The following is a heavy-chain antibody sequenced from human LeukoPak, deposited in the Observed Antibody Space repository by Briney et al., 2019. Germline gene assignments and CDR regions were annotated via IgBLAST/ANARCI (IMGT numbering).Heavy chain of an antibody. CDR3: ARDHCSANSCYEDYYNGLDV. V-gene: IGHV1-2*02. J-gene: IGHJ6*02. CDR2: INPKSGGT. Sequence: GASVEVSCKASGYTFTAYYLQWVRLAPGQGLEWMGWINPKSGGTEYPQRFQGRVTMTRDTSISTAYMELSRLRSDDTAVYYCARDHCSANSCYEDYYNGLDVWGQGTTVTVSS. CDR1: GYTFTAYY. D-gene: IGHD2-2*01.